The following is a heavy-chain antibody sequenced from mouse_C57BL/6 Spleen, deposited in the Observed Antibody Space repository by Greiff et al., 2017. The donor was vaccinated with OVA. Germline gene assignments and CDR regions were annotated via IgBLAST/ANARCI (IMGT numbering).Heavy chain of an antibody. CDR2: INPGSGGT. Sequence: VQLQQSGAELVRPGTSVKVSCKASGYAFTNYLIEWVKQRPGQGLEWIGVINPGSGGTNYNEKFKGKATLTADKSSSTAYMQLSSLTSEDAAVYFCARTIVTTPLGYWGQGTTRTVSS. CDR1: GYAFTNYL. V-gene: IGHV1-54*01. D-gene: IGHD2-5*01. J-gene: IGHJ2*01. CDR3: ARTIVTTPLGY.